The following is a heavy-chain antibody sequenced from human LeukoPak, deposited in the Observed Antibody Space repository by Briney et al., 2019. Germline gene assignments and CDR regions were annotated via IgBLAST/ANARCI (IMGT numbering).Heavy chain of an antibody. CDR3: AGGGYSYGFDY. CDR2: IIPIFGTA. V-gene: IGHV1-69*05. Sequence: SVKVSCKASGGTFSSYAISWVRQAPGQGLEWMGGIIPIFGTANYAQKFQGRATITTDESTSTAYMELSSLRSEDTAVYYCAGGGYSYGFDYWGQGTLVTVSS. CDR1: GGTFSSYA. J-gene: IGHJ4*02. D-gene: IGHD5-18*01.